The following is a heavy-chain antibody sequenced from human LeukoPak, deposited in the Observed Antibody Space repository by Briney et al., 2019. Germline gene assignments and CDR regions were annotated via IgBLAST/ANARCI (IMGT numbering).Heavy chain of an antibody. J-gene: IGHJ4*02. CDR1: GYTFTSYG. CDR2: ISAYNGNT. Sequence: GASVKVSCKASGYTFTSYGISWVRQAPGQGLERMGWISAYNGNTNYVQKLQGRVTMTIDTSTSTVYMELRSLRSDDTAVYYCARDGHRRYYYESSDYRFDYWGQGTLVTVSS. D-gene: IGHD3-22*01. V-gene: IGHV1-18*01. CDR3: ARDGHRRYYYESSDYRFDY.